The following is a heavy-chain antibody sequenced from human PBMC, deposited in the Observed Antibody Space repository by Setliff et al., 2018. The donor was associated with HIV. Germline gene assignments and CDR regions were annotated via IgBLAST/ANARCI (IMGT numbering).Heavy chain of an antibody. CDR1: GVSINTGTYYTYY. V-gene: IGHV4-61*09. Sequence: SETLSLTCAVSGVSINTGTYYTYYWTWIRQPAGKGLEWIGHVHTSGRTTYNPSLRSRVNISIDMSKNQFFLNLTSMSAADSAVYYCARDPHYYDRSGHYSWFYFDYWGQGTLVTVSS. J-gene: IGHJ4*02. CDR3: ARDPHYYDRSGHYSWFYFDY. CDR2: VHTSGRT. D-gene: IGHD3-22*01.